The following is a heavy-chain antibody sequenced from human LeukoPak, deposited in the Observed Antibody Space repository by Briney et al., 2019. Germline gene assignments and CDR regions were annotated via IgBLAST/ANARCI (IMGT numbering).Heavy chain of an antibody. CDR1: GFTFSSYS. Sequence: GGSLRLSCAASGFTFSSYSMNWVRQAPGKGLEWVSSISSSSYIYYADSVKGRFTISRDNAKNSLYLQMNRLRAEDTAVYYCAREQYQLLAHAFDIWGQGTMVTVSS. CDR2: ISSSSYI. CDR3: AREQYQLLAHAFDI. V-gene: IGHV3-21*01. J-gene: IGHJ3*02. D-gene: IGHD2-2*01.